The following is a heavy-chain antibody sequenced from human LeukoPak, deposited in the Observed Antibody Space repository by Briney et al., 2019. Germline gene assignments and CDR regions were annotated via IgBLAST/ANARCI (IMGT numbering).Heavy chain of an antibody. CDR1: GGSISSGGYY. CDR3: ARVPSVIDAFDI. V-gene: IGHV4-31*03. Sequence: SQTLSLTCTVSGGSISSGGYYWSWIRQHPGKGLEWIGYIYYTGSTYYNPSLKSRLTISVDRSKNQFSLRLSSMTAADTAVHYCARVPSVIDAFDIWGQGTMVTVSS. J-gene: IGHJ3*02. D-gene: IGHD2-21*01. CDR2: IYYTGST.